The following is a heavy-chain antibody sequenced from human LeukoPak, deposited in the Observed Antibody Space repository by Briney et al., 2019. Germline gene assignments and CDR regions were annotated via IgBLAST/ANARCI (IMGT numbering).Heavy chain of an antibody. J-gene: IGHJ4*02. V-gene: IGHV3-23*01. CDR3: AKWLDSSGWYFPNSGFDY. Sequence: GGSLRLSCAASGFTFSSYAMSWVRQAPGKGLEWVSAISGSGGSTYYADSVKGRFTISRDNSKNTLYLQMNSLRAEDTAVYYCAKWLDSSGWYFPNSGFDYWGQGTLVTVSS. D-gene: IGHD6-19*01. CDR2: ISGSGGST. CDR1: GFTFSSYA.